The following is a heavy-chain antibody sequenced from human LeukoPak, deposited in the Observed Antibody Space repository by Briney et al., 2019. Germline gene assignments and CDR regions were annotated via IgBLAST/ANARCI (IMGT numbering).Heavy chain of an antibody. J-gene: IGHJ4*02. Sequence: GGSLRLFCAASGFTFTTYGMHWVRQAPGKGLERVAVIWFDGNNKFYADSVKGRFTVSRDNSKNTLYLHMNSLRGEDTAVYYCAKAARLGPSHFDYWGRGTLVTVSS. CDR1: GFTFTTYG. CDR3: AKAARLGPSHFDY. V-gene: IGHV3-33*06. D-gene: IGHD6-25*01. CDR2: IWFDGNNK.